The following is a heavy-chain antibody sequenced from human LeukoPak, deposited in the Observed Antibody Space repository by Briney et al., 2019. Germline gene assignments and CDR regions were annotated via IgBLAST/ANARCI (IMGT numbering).Heavy chain of an antibody. J-gene: IGHJ4*02. Sequence: GGSLRLSCAASGFTFSDYYMSWIRQAPGKGLEWVSYISSSGSTIYYADSVKGRFTISRDNAKNSLYLQMNSLRAEDTAVYYCATWATLTSSSSWSVEDYWGQGTLVTVSS. V-gene: IGHV3-11*01. CDR3: ATWATLTSSSSWSVEDY. D-gene: IGHD6-13*01. CDR2: ISSSGSTI. CDR1: GFTFSDYY.